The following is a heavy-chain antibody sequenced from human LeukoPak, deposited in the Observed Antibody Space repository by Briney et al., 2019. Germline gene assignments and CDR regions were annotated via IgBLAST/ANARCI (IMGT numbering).Heavy chain of an antibody. CDR1: GFTFSIYS. CDR3: ERDRYGDYVSDS. J-gene: IGHJ4*02. CDR2: ISSSSSTI. D-gene: IGHD4-17*01. Sequence: GGSLRLSCAASGFTFSIYSMNWVRQAPGKGLEWVSYISSSSSTIYYADSVKGRFTISRDSAKNSLYLQMNSLRDEDTAVYYCERDRYGDYVSDSWGQGTLVTVSS. V-gene: IGHV3-48*02.